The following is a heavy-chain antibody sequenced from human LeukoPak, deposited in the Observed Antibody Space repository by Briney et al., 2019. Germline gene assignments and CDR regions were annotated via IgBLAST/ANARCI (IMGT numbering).Heavy chain of an antibody. D-gene: IGHD1-26*01. V-gene: IGHV4-4*07. CDR1: GGSISSYY. Sequence: SETLSLTCTVSGGSISSYYWSWIRQPAGKGLEWIGRIYTSGSTNYNPSLKSRVTMSVDTSKNQFSLKLSSVTAADTAVYYCARVRWSGSYASMDVWGKGTTVIVSS. J-gene: IGHJ6*03. CDR2: IYTSGST. CDR3: ARVRWSGSYASMDV.